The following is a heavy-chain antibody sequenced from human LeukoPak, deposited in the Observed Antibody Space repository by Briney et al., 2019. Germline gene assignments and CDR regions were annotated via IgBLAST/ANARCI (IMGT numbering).Heavy chain of an antibody. J-gene: IGHJ3*02. V-gene: IGHV3-30-3*01. Sequence: PGGSLRLSCAASGFTFSSYAMHWVRQAPGKGLEWVAVISYDGSNKYYADSVKGRFTISRDNSKNTLYLQMNSLRAEDTAVYYCARVFGSGNYYMGTAFDIWGQGTMVTVSS. CDR1: GFTFSSYA. D-gene: IGHD3-10*01. CDR3: ARVFGSGNYYMGTAFDI. CDR2: ISYDGSNK.